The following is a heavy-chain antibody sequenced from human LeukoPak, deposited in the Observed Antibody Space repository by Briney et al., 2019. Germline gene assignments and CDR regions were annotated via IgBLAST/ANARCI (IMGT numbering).Heavy chain of an antibody. V-gene: IGHV3-66*01. J-gene: IGHJ6*03. D-gene: IGHD2-2*01. CDR1: EFSVGSNY. CDR3: ARDRYCSSTSCYYMDV. Sequence: HPGGSLRLSCAASEFSVGSNYMTWVRQAPGKGLEWVSVIYSGGSTYYADSVKGRFTISRDNSKNTLYLQMNSLRAEDTAVYYCARDRYCSSTSCYYMDVWGKGTTATISS. CDR2: IYSGGST.